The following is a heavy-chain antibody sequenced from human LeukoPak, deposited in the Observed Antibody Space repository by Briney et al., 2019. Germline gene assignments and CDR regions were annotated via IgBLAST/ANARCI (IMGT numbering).Heavy chain of an antibody. Sequence: GGSLRLSCAASGFTFSSYAMSWVRQAPGKGLEWVSTIGTGRDTYYADSVKGRFTISRDNSKNTLSLQMNSLRAEDTAKYYCAKNSPGRAIDYWGQGTLVIVSS. CDR2: IGTGRDT. V-gene: IGHV3-23*01. CDR3: AKNSPGRAIDY. J-gene: IGHJ4*02. CDR1: GFTFSSYA. D-gene: IGHD2-15*01.